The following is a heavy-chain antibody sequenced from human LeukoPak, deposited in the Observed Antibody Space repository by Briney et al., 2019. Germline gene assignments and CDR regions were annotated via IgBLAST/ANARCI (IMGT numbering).Heavy chain of an antibody. D-gene: IGHD4-17*01. J-gene: IGHJ3*02. V-gene: IGHV3-48*02. Sequence: GGSLRLSCAASGFTFSTYGMNWVRQAPGKGPEWVSYISSGSSSIYYADSVKGRFTISRDNAKNSLYLQINSLRDEDTAVYYCARDGLRGIAFDIWGQGTMVTVSS. CDR3: ARDGLRGIAFDI. CDR1: GFTFSTYG. CDR2: ISSGSSSI.